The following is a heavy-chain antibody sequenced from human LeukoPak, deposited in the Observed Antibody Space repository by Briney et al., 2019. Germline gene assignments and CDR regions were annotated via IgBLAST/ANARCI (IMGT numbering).Heavy chain of an antibody. CDR2: IRYDGSNK. CDR1: GFTLSSNS. V-gene: IGHV3-30*02. J-gene: IGHJ3*02. Sequence: GGSLRLSCTVAGFTLSSNSMSWVRQAPGKGLGWVAFIRYDGSNKYYADSVKGRFTISRDNSKNTLYLQMNSLRAEDTAVYYCARVGRWENAFDIWGQGAMVTVSS. D-gene: IGHD4-23*01. CDR3: ARVGRWENAFDI.